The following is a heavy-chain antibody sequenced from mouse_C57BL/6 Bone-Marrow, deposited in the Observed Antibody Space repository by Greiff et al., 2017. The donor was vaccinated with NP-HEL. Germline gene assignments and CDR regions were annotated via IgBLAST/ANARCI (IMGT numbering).Heavy chain of an antibody. J-gene: IGHJ3*01. CDR2: ISSGGSYT. Sequence: EVKLMESGGDLVKPGGSLKLSCAASGFTFSSYGMSWVRQTPDKRLEWVATISSGGSYTYYPDSVKGRFTISRDNAKNTLYLQMSSLKSEDTAMYYCARRETLYSNYVAWFAYWGQGTLVTVSA. CDR1: GFTFSSYG. V-gene: IGHV5-6*01. D-gene: IGHD2-5*01. CDR3: ARRETLYSNYVAWFAY.